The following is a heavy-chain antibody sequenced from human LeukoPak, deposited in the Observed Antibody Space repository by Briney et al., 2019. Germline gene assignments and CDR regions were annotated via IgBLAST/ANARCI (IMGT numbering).Heavy chain of an antibody. CDR3: ARRGCNGGSCYGY. J-gene: IGHJ4*02. D-gene: IGHD2-15*01. CDR1: GYSFINDW. CDR2: IYTGDSDT. Sequence: ESLKISCKGSGYSFINDWIGWVRQMPGKGLEWMGIIYTGDSDTKYSPSFQGQVTISADKSISTAYLQWSSLEASDTAMYYCARRGCNGGSCYGYWGQGTLVTVSS. V-gene: IGHV5-51*01.